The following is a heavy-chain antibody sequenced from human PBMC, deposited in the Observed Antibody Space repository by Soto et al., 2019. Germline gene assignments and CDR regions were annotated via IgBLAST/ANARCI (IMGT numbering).Heavy chain of an antibody. CDR2: IYHSGST. D-gene: IGHD6-13*01. V-gene: IGHV4-30-2*01. J-gene: IGHJ4*02. Sequence: SETLSLTCAVSGGSISSGGYSWSWIRQPPGKGLEWIGYIYHSGSTYYNPSLKSRVTISLDRSKNQFSLKLSSVTAADTAVYYCAGHYSTSLGYWGQGTLVTVSS. CDR1: GGSISSGGYS. CDR3: AGHYSTSLGY.